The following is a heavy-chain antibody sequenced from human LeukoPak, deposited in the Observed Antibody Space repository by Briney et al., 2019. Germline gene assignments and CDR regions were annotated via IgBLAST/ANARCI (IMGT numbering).Heavy chain of an antibody. CDR2: ISYDESNK. V-gene: IGHV3-30*03. CDR3: ASLLEGYSSSHADY. J-gene: IGHJ4*02. Sequence: GGSLRLSCAASGFTFSTYDMHWVRQAPGKGLEWVAVISYDESNKFYAESVKGRFTISRDNSKNTVHLRMNSLRGEDTAVYYCASLLEGYSSSHADYWGQGTLVSVSS. CDR1: GFTFSTYD. D-gene: IGHD6-13*01.